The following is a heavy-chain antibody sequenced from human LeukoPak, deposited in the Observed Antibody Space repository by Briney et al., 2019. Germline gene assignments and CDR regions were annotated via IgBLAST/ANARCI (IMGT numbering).Heavy chain of an antibody. CDR1: GGSISSYY. V-gene: IGHV4-59*01. Sequence: ASETLSLTCTVSGGSISSYYWSWIRQPPGKGLEWIGYIYYSGSTNYNPSLKSRVTISVDTSKNQFSLKLSSVTAADTAVYYCARGGNRRWLRFHVNPLSWGQGTLVTVSS. CDR2: IYYSGST. D-gene: IGHD5-24*01. J-gene: IGHJ4*02. CDR3: ARGGNRRWLRFHVNPLS.